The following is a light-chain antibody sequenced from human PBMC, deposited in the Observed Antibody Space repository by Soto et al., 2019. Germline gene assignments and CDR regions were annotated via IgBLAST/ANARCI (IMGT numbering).Light chain of an antibody. CDR1: QSITSW. CDR2: DAS. V-gene: IGKV1-5*01. Sequence: DIQMTQSPSTLAASVGDRVTVTCRASQSITSWLAWYQQKPGKAPKLLIYDASSLETEVPSRFSGRGSGTEFTLTISGLQPDDFATYYCLHYNSYPFTFGPGTTVDI. J-gene: IGKJ3*01. CDR3: LHYNSYPFT.